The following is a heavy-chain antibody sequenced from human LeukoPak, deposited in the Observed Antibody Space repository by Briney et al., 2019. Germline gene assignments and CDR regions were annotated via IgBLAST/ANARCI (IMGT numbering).Heavy chain of an antibody. V-gene: IGHV3-30-3*01. Sequence: HPGGSLRLSCAASGFTFSSYAMHWVRQAPGKGLEWVAVISYDGSNKYYADSVKGRFTISRDNSKNTLYLQMNSLRAEDTAVYYCASGSSSGSSNFDYWGQGTLVTVSS. CDR2: ISYDGSNK. J-gene: IGHJ4*02. CDR3: ASGSSSGSSNFDY. CDR1: GFTFSSYA. D-gene: IGHD5-12*01.